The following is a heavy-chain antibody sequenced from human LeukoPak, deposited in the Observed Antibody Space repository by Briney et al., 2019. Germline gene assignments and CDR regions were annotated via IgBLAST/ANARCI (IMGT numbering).Heavy chain of an antibody. J-gene: IGHJ3*02. V-gene: IGHV3-30*03. CDR1: GFTFSSYG. CDR2: ISYDGSNK. D-gene: IGHD3-22*01. Sequence: GGSLRLSCAAPGFTFSSYGMHWVRQAPGKGLEWVAVISYDGSNKYYADSVKGRFTISRDNSKNTLYLQMNSLRAEDTAVYYCARDDSSGYYGAFDIWGQGTMVTVSS. CDR3: ARDDSSGYYGAFDI.